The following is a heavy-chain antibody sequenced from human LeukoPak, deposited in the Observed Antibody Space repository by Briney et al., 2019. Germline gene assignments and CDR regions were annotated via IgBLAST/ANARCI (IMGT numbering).Heavy chain of an antibody. J-gene: IGHJ3*02. CDR3: ARGGRGEGTGTTRVAFDI. CDR2: INPSGGST. CDR1: GYTXTSYY. Sequence: ASVQVSCKAAGYTXTSYYMHWVRQAPGQGLEWMGTINPSGGSTSYAQKFQGRVTMTRDTSTSTVFMELSSLRSEDTAVYYCARGGRGEGTGTTRVAFDIWGQGTMVTVSS. D-gene: IGHD1-1*01. V-gene: IGHV1-46*01.